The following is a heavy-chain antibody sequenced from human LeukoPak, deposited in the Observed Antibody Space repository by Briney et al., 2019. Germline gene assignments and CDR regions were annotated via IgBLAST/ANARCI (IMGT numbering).Heavy chain of an antibody. J-gene: IGHJ4*02. CDR2: IKQDGSEE. D-gene: IGHD3-16*02. CDR3: ARDGVITLGGVIVADY. V-gene: IGHV3-7*01. Sequence: GGSLRLSCAASLFTFSDCWMSWGRQAPGKGLEWVANIKQDGSEEYYMDSVKRRFTISRDNAKNSLYLQMNSLSAEDAAVYHCARDGVITLGGVIVADYWGQGTLVTVSS. CDR1: LFTFSDCW.